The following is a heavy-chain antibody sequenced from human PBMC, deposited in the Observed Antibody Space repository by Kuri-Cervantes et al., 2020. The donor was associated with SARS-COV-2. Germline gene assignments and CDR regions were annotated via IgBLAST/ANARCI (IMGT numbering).Heavy chain of an antibody. J-gene: IGHJ5*02. Sequence: SDTLSPTWDVYGGSFSGYYWSWIRQPPGKGLEWIGEINHIGSTNYNPSLKSRVTISVDTSTDQFSLKLSSVTAADTAMYYCARAPEMATIRGRSWGQGTLVTVSS. CDR2: INHIGST. CDR1: GGSFSGYY. D-gene: IGHD5-24*01. V-gene: IGHV4-34*01. CDR3: ARAPEMATIRGRS.